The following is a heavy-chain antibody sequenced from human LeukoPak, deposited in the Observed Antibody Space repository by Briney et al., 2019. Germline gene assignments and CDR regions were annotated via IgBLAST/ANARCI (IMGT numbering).Heavy chain of an antibody. CDR1: GFTFNRYG. CDR2: ISGSGGTT. D-gene: IGHD6-19*01. Sequence: GGSLRLSCAASGFTFNRYGMSWVRQAPGKGLEWVSTISGSGGTTYYADSVKGRFTISRDNSKNTLYLQINSLRAEDTAVYYCAKDHLPGIVVADRDYWGQGTLVTVSS. CDR3: AKDHLPGIVVADRDY. V-gene: IGHV3-23*01. J-gene: IGHJ4*02.